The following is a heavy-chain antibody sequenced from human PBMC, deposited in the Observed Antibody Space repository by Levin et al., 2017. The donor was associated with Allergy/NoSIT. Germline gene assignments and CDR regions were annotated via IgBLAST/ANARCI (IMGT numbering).Heavy chain of an antibody. V-gene: IGHV3-7*01. CDR1: GFTFSSHW. J-gene: IGHJ4*02. Sequence: SCAASGFTFSSHWMSWVRQAPGKGLEWVANIKQDGSEKYYVDSVKGRFTISRDNAKNSLYLQMSSLRAEDTAVYYCARGQNSHIVGATDYWGQGTLVTVSS. CDR3: ARGQNSHIVGATDY. CDR2: IKQDGSEK. D-gene: IGHD1-26*01.